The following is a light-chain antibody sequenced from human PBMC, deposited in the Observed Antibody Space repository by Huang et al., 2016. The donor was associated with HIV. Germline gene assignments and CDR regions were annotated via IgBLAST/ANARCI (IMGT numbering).Light chain of an antibody. J-gene: IGKJ4*01. Sequence: DIQMTQSPSSLSASVGERVTITCRARQSISTYLNWYQQKPGKSPKLLIYGAFSLPTGVPSRCRGSGSGTNFTLTITNLQPEDFATYSCQQSYTTPTFGGGTRVEIK. V-gene: IGKV1-39*01. CDR3: QQSYTTPT. CDR1: QSISTY. CDR2: GAF.